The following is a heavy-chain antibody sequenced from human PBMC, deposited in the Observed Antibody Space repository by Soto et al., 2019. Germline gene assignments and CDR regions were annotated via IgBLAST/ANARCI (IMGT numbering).Heavy chain of an antibody. CDR2: INHSGST. J-gene: IGHJ4*02. V-gene: IGHV4-34*01. CDR1: HGSFSGYY. Sequence: SYPLSLTCTVYHGSFSGYYWNWIRQPPGKGLEWIGEINHSGSTNYNPSLKSRVTISVDTSKNQFSLKLSSVTAADTAVYYCARRYSGYDFEYWGQGTLVTVSS. CDR3: ARRYSGYDFEY. D-gene: IGHD5-12*01.